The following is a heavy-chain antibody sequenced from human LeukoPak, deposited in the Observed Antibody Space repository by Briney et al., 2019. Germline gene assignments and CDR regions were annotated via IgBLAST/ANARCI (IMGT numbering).Heavy chain of an antibody. CDR3: ARGPNDFWSGYYNWFDP. CDR1: GGSFSGYY. D-gene: IGHD3-3*01. V-gene: IGHV4-34*01. J-gene: IGHJ5*02. CDR2: INHSGST. Sequence: SETLSLTCAVYGGSFSGYYWSWIRQPPGKGLEWIGEINHSGSTNYNPTLKSRVTISVDTSKNQFSLKLNSVTAADTAVYYCARGPNDFWSGYYNWFDPWGQGTLVTVSS.